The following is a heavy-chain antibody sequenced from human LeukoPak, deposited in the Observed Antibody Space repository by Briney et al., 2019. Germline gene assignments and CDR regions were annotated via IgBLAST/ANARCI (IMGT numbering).Heavy chain of an antibody. CDR1: GFTFSSYA. Sequence: GGSLRLSCAASGFTFSSYAMSWVRQAPGKGLEWVSAISGSGGSTYYADSVKGRFTISRDNSKNTLYLQMNSLRAEDTAVYYCARLRDSSGYYSIDYWGQGTLVTVSS. J-gene: IGHJ4*02. V-gene: IGHV3-23*01. D-gene: IGHD3-22*01. CDR3: ARLRDSSGYYSIDY. CDR2: ISGSGGST.